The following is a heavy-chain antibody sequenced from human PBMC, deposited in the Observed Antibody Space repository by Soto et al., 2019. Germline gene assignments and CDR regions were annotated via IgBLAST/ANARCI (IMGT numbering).Heavy chain of an antibody. CDR1: GGNFVNHG. CDR2: INANAIDT. D-gene: IGHD2-8*01. CDR3: VSWVSAHFDF. V-gene: IGHV3-23*01. Sequence: PGGPLRHPWSAAGGNFVNHGMTWVRQGPGRALEWVSTINANAIDTHYADSVKGRFTISRDNSKSTLDLQMNSLRAEDTAIYYCVSWVSAHFDFWGPGTLVTVSS. J-gene: IGHJ4*02.